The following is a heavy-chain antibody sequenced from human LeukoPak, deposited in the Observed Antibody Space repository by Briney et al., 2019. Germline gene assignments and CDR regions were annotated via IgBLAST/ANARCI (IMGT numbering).Heavy chain of an antibody. CDR2: ISGDDERS. CDR1: GFRVNSDD. Sequence: GGSLRLSCAASGFRVNSDDINWVRQAPGKGLEWVSSISGDDERSFYADSVKRRFAISKANSQNTVYLQLNSLRVEDTAVYYCAKVNWYYNSGTYAGDCWGQGTLVTVSS. D-gene: IGHD3-10*01. J-gene: IGHJ4*02. CDR3: AKVNWYYNSGTYAGDC. V-gene: IGHV3-23*01.